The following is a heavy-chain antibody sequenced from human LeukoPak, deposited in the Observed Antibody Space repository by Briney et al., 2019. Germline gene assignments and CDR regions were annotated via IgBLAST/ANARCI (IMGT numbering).Heavy chain of an antibody. CDR2: IGKAGDT. CDR1: GFAFTDYD. D-gene: IGHD6-13*01. J-gene: IGHJ6*03. V-gene: IGHV3-13*01. CDR3: AKEEQQLVHYYYYYMDV. Sequence: GGSLRLSCAASGFAFTDYDMHWVRQATGGGLEWVSSIGKAGDTYYADSVKGRFTISRDNSKNTLYLQMNSLRAEDTAVYYCAKEEQQLVHYYYYYMDVWGKGTTVTVSS.